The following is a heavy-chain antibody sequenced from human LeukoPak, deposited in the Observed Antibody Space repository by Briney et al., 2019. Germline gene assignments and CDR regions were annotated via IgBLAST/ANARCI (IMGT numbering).Heavy chain of an antibody. CDR1: GYSISSGYY. CDR3: ARVKREVGPYYFDY. Sequence: SETLSLTCTVSGYSISSGYYWGWIRQPPGKGLEWIGSIYHSGSTNYNPSLKSRVTISVDTSKNQFSLKLSSVTAADTAVYYCARVKREVGPYYFDYWGQGTLVTVSS. D-gene: IGHD1-26*01. J-gene: IGHJ4*02. V-gene: IGHV4-38-2*02. CDR2: IYHSGST.